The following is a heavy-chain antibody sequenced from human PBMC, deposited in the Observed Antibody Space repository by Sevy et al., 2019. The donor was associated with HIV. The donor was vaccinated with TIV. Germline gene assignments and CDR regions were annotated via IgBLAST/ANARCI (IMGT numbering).Heavy chain of an antibody. CDR1: GFTFSSYA. Sequence: GGSLRLSCSASGFTFSSYAMHWVRQAPGKGLEYVSVISSNGGSTYYADSVKGRFTISRDNSKNTLYLQMSSLRAEDTAVYYCVKGRNRYSSGWYKDYWGQGTLVTVSS. J-gene: IGHJ4*02. V-gene: IGHV3-64D*06. D-gene: IGHD6-19*01. CDR2: ISSNGGST. CDR3: VKGRNRYSSGWYKDY.